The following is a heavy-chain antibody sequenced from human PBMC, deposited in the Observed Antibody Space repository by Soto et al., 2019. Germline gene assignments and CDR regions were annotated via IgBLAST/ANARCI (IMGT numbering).Heavy chain of an antibody. J-gene: IGHJ4*02. CDR2: IYYSGST. CDR1: GGSISSYY. CDR3: ARRWGYAIDY. V-gene: IGHV4-59*08. D-gene: IGHD2-8*01. Sequence: QVQLQESGPGLVKPSETLYLICAVCGGSISSYYWSWIRQPPGKGLEWIGYIYYSGSTNYNPSLKSRVTISVDTSKNQFSLKLSSVTAADTAVYYCARRWGYAIDYWGQGTLVTVSS.